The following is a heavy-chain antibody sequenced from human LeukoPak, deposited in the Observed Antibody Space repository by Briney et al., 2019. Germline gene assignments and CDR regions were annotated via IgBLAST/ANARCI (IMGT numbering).Heavy chain of an antibody. Sequence: PSETLSLTCTVSGGSISTYYWSWIRQPAGKGLEWIGRIYTSGGTNYNPSLKSRITMSVDTSKNQFSLKLRSVTAADTAVYYCAKGPAAIVGYAFHVWGQGTMVTVSS. CDR3: AKGPAAIVGYAFHV. CDR2: IYTSGGT. V-gene: IGHV4-4*07. J-gene: IGHJ3*01. CDR1: GGSISTYY. D-gene: IGHD1-26*01.